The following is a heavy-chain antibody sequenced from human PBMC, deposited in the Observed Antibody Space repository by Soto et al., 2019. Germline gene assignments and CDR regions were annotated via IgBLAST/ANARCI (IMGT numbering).Heavy chain of an antibody. V-gene: IGHV3-30*18. D-gene: IGHD3-10*01. CDR1: GFTFSSYG. J-gene: IGHJ6*02. Sequence: QVQLVESGGGVVQPGRSLRLSCAASGFTFSSYGMHWVRQAPGKGLEWVAVISYDGSNKYYADSVKGRFTISRDKSKNTLDRQRNTLRAEDRSVYYGAKGRNGVLLWFGELVNSQTYYYGMDVCVQGTTVTVS. CDR3: AKGRNGVLLWFGELVNSQTYYYGMDV. CDR2: ISYDGSNK.